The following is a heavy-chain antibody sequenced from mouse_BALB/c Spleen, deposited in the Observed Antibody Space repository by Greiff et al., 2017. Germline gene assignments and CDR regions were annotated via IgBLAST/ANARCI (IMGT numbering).Heavy chain of an antibody. CDR2: ISYDGSN. J-gene: IGHJ4*01. Sequence: EVQLQESGPGLVKPSQSLSLTCSVTGYSITSGYYWNWIRQFPGNKLEWMGYISYDGSNNYNPSLKNRISITRDTSKNQFFLKLNSVTTEDTATYYCARAGGAGRYAMDYWGQGTSVTVSS. D-gene: IGHD4-1*01. CDR3: ARAGGAGRYAMDY. V-gene: IGHV3-6*02. CDR1: GYSITSGYY.